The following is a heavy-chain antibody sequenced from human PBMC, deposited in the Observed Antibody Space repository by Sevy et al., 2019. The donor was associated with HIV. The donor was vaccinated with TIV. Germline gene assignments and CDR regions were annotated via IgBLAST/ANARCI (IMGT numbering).Heavy chain of an antibody. V-gene: IGHV3-23*01. CDR2: ITGSGSST. J-gene: IGHJ4*02. CDR1: GFTFSSYA. Sequence: GGSLRLSCAASGFTFSSYAMSWVRQAPGKGLEWVSAITGSGSSTYYAYSVKGRFTISRDNSKNTLYLQMNSLRAEDTAVYYCAKDGYNYDYFDYWGQGTLVTVSS. D-gene: IGHD5-12*01. CDR3: AKDGYNYDYFDY.